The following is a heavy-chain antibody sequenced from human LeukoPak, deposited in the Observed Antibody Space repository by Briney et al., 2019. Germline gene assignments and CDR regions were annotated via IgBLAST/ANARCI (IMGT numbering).Heavy chain of an antibody. CDR3: ARGRGYTDY. D-gene: IGHD5-18*01. J-gene: IGHJ4*02. CDR1: GGSISNSNR. CDR2: IYHSGST. V-gene: IGHV4-4*02. Sequence: SGTLSLTCGVSGGSISNSNRWTWVRQPPGKGLEWIGEIYHSGSTNYNSSLKSRVTISIDKSKNQFSLNLSSVTAADTAVYYCARGRGYTDYWGQGTLVTVSS.